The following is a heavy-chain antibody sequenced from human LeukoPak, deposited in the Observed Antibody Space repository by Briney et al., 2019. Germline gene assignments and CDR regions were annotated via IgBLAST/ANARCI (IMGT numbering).Heavy chain of an antibody. Sequence: GGPLRLSCAVSEFPFSKAWMSWVRQAPGKGLEWVGRIKSKTDGGTTDYAASVKGRFTISRDDSKNTLYLQMNSLKTEDTAVYYCTTLVVAAPYDAFDIWGQGTMVTVSS. CDR2: IKSKTDGGTT. J-gene: IGHJ3*02. CDR1: EFPFSKAW. V-gene: IGHV3-15*01. CDR3: TTLVVAAPYDAFDI. D-gene: IGHD2-15*01.